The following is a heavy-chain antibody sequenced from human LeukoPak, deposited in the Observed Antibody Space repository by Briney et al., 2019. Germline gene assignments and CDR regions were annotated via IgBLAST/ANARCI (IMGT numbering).Heavy chain of an antibody. CDR2: MNPNSGNT. V-gene: IGHV1-8*03. CDR1: GYTFTGYY. D-gene: IGHD3-3*01. Sequence: ASVKVSCKASGYTFTGYYMHWVRQAPGQGLEWMGWMNPNSGNTGYAQKFQGRVTITRNTSISTAYMELSSLRSEDTAVYYCARGASLRFLEWLSPPDYYYYMDVWGKGTTVTVSS. J-gene: IGHJ6*03. CDR3: ARGASLRFLEWLSPPDYYYYMDV.